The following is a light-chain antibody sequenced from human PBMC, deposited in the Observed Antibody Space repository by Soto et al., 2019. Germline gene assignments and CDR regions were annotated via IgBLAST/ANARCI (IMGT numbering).Light chain of an antibody. Sequence: DIQMTQSPSTLSASVGDRVTITCRASQSISSWLAWYQQKPGKAPNLLIYMASNLESGVPSRFSGSGSGTEFTHTSSSLQPDDFATYYCQQYSTYSVTFGQGTKVEIK. J-gene: IGKJ1*01. CDR2: MAS. V-gene: IGKV1-5*03. CDR3: QQYSTYSVT. CDR1: QSISSW.